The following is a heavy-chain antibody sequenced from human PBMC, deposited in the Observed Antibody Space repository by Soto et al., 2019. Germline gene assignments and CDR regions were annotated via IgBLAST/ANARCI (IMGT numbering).Heavy chain of an antibody. CDR2: ISGSGGST. Sequence: PGGSLRLSCAASGFTFSSYAMSWVRQAPGKGLEWVSAISGSGGSTYYADSVKGRFTISRDNSKNTLYLQMNSLRAEDTAVYYCAKFPQSIAVAGYYFDYWGQGTLVTVSS. D-gene: IGHD6-19*01. V-gene: IGHV3-23*01. CDR1: GFTFSSYA. CDR3: AKFPQSIAVAGYYFDY. J-gene: IGHJ4*02.